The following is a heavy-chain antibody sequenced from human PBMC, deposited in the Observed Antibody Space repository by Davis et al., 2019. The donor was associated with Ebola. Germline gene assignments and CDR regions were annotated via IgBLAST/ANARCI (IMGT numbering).Heavy chain of an antibody. J-gene: IGHJ5*02. CDR2: INPNSGGT. CDR3: ARVGIAAAMSWFDP. D-gene: IGHD6-13*01. CDR1: GYTFTGYY. Sequence: ASVKVSCKASGYTFTGYYMHWVRQAPGQGLEWMGWINPNSGGTNYAQKFQGRVTMTRDTSISTAYMELSRLRSDDTAVYYCARVGIAAAMSWFDPWGQGTLVTVSS. V-gene: IGHV1-2*02.